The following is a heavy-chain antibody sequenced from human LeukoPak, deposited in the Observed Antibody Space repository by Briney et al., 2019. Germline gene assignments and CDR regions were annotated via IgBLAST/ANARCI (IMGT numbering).Heavy chain of an antibody. V-gene: IGHV3-7*01. CDR1: GFTFNNYA. CDR2: IKRDGSEK. D-gene: IGHD3-10*01. Sequence: GGSLRLSCTASGFTFNNYAMSWVRRAPGKGLEWVANIKRDGSEKYYVGSVKGRFTISRDNAKNSLYLQMNSLRAEDTAVYFCGRGARGPYWGEGTLVTVSS. J-gene: IGHJ4*02. CDR3: GRGARGPY.